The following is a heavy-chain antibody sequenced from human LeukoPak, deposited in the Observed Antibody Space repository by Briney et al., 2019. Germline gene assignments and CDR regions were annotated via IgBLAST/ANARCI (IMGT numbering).Heavy chain of an antibody. J-gene: IGHJ4*02. D-gene: IGHD4-17*01. Sequence: SQTLSLTCTVSSDSISSGDYYWSWIRQPAGKGLEFIGYINKKGGTFYNPPLKSRVSISIDTSKNQFSLKLTSVTAADTAVYFCARERKSYGDYPYYFDSWGQGTLVTVSS. CDR3: ARERKSYGDYPYYFDS. V-gene: IGHV4-30-4*01. CDR2: INKKGGT. CDR1: SDSISSGDYY.